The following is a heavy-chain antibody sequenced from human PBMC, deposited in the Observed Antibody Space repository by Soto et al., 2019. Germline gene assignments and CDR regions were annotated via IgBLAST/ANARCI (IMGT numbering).Heavy chain of an antibody. CDR2: ISYDGSNK. J-gene: IGHJ6*02. D-gene: IGHD1-26*01. CDR3: ARESVSYYALHYGMDV. Sequence: QVQLVESGGGVVQPGRSLRLSCAASGFTFSSYAMHWVRQAPGKGLEWVAVISYDGSNKYYADSVKGRFTISRDNSKNTLYLQMNSLRAEDTAVYYCARESVSYYALHYGMDVWGQGSTVTVSS. V-gene: IGHV3-30-3*01. CDR1: GFTFSSYA.